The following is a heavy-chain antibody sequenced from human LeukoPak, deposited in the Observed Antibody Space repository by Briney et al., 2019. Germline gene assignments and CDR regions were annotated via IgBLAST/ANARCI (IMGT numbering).Heavy chain of an antibody. CDR3: AKGSKTSIEQ. D-gene: IGHD3-10*01. Sequence: PGGSLRLSCAASGFKFDDYAMHWVRQAPGKGLEWVAGISWNSGIFGYVDSVKGRLTISRDNAQKSLYLRMNSLRGADTAFYYCAKGSKTSIEQWGQGTLVTVSS. CDR2: ISWNSGIF. CDR1: GFKFDDYA. V-gene: IGHV3-9*01. J-gene: IGHJ4*02.